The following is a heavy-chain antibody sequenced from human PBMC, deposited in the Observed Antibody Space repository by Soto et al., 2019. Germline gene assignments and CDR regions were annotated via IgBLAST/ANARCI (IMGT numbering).Heavy chain of an antibody. CDR2: TYYGSKWYN. J-gene: IGHJ6*02. V-gene: IGHV6-1*01. CDR3: VRDGYSYGYYYYYYGMDV. Sequence: SQTLSLTCAISGDSVSSNSAAWNWIRQSPSRGLEWLGRTYYGSKWYNDYAVSVKSRITINPDTSKNQFSLQLNSVTPEDTAVYYCVRDGYSYGYYYYYYGMDVWGQGTTVTVSS. D-gene: IGHD5-18*01. CDR1: GDSVSSNSAA.